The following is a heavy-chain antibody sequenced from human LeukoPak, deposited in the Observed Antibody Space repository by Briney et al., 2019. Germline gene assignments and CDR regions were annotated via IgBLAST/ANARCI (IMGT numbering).Heavy chain of an antibody. CDR2: IKEDGSEI. CDR1: GFNFSTYW. CDR3: VTDQTGRHPYFFDY. Sequence: GGSLRLSCAASGFNFSTYWMTWVRQVLGKGPEWVANIKEDGSEIYYVDAVKGRFSISRDNAKTSLYLQMNNLSAADTAVYYCVTDQTGRHPYFFDYWGQGTLVTVSS. V-gene: IGHV3-7*01. D-gene: IGHD3-10*01. J-gene: IGHJ4*02.